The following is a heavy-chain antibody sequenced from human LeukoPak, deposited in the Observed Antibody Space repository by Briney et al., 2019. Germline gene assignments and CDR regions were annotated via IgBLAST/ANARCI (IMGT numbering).Heavy chain of an antibody. CDR2: IYHSGST. D-gene: IGHD6-19*01. Sequence: PSETLSLTCTVSGYSISSGYYWGWIRQPPGKGLEWIGSIYHSGSTYYNPSLKSRVTISVDTSKNQFSLKLSSVTAADTAVYYCARVPPQWLPNRDAFDIWGQGTMVTVSS. J-gene: IGHJ3*02. V-gene: IGHV4-38-2*02. CDR1: GYSISSGYY. CDR3: ARVPPQWLPNRDAFDI.